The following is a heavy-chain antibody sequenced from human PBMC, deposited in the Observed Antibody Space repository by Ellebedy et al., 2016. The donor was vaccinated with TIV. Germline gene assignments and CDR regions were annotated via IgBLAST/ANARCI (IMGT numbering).Heavy chain of an antibody. V-gene: IGHV4-39*01. D-gene: IGHD3-10*01. CDR3: ARWFGELLYVRWFDP. CDR1: GGSISRSSYY. J-gene: IGHJ5*02. Sequence: SETLSLTCTVSGGSISRSSYYWGWIRQPPGKGLEWIGSIYYSGSTDYNPSLKSRVTITADTSKSQFSLRLSSVTAADTAVYYCARWFGELLYVRWFDPWGQGTLVTVSS. CDR2: IYYSGST.